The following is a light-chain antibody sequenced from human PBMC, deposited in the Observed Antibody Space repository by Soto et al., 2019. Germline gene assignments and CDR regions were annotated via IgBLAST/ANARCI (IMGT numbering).Light chain of an antibody. Sequence: ARHQQKPGQPPRLFIDGASSRATGIPDRFSGGGSGTDFTLIISRLEPEDFAVYYCQQYGRTPITFGQGTRLEI. V-gene: IGKV3-20*01. CDR2: GAS. CDR3: QQYGRTPIT. J-gene: IGKJ5*01.